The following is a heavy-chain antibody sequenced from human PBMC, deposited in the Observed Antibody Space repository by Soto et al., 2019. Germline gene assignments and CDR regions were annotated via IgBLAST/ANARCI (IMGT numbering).Heavy chain of an antibody. D-gene: IGHD3-22*01. CDR3: AREGGSSDYYVDY. Sequence: QVQLQESGPGLVNPSQTLSLTSTVSGGSISSGGYYWSWLRQHPGKALEWVGYIYYRGSTYYNKSLESRVTVSVDTSKNHFSRKLISVTATDTDVDYFAREGGSSDYYVDYWCQGTMVTVSS. CDR2: IYYRGST. J-gene: IGHJ4*02. CDR1: GGSISSGGYY. V-gene: IGHV4-30-4*01.